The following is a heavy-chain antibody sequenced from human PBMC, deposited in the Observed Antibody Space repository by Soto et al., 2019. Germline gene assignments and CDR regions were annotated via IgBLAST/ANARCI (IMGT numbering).Heavy chain of an antibody. CDR2: ISGSGGST. CDR1: EFTFSSYA. Sequence: VGPLRLSCTASEFTFSSYAMSWVRKNPGKGLEWVSAISGSGGSTYYADSVKGRFTISRDNSKNTLYLQMNSLRAEDTAVYYCAKDIRGPVAVAGTGFWGQGTLVTVSS. J-gene: IGHJ4*02. CDR3: AKDIRGPVAVAGTGF. D-gene: IGHD6-19*01. V-gene: IGHV3-23*01.